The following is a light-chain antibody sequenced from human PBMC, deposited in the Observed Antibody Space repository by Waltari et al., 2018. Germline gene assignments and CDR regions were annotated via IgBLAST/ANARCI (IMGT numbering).Light chain of an antibody. Sequence: IVLTQSPATLSLSPGERATLSCMASQSISTYLAWYQQKPGQAPRLLLSDASYRATGIPARFSGSGSGTDFTLTISSLEPEDFAVYYCQQRSDLPPITFGQGTKVEI. CDR1: QSISTY. CDR2: DAS. V-gene: IGKV3-11*01. J-gene: IGKJ1*01. CDR3: QQRSDLPPIT.